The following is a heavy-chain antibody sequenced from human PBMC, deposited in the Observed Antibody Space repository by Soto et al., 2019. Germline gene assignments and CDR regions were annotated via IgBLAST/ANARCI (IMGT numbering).Heavy chain of an antibody. CDR1: GYTFTSYG. CDR2: ISAYNGNT. V-gene: IGHV1-18*01. D-gene: IGHD6-19*01. J-gene: IGHJ6*02. Sequence: QVQLVQSGAEVKKPGASVKVSCKASGYTFTSYGISWVRQAPGQGLEWMGWISAYNGNTNYAQKLQGRVIMTTDTSTSTDYMELRSLRSDDTAVYYCARESGWMTYYYYCGMEVLGQGTTVTVSS. CDR3: ARESGWMTYYYYCGMEV.